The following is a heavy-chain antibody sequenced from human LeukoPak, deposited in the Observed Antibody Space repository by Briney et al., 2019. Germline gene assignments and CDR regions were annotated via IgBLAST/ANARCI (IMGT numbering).Heavy chain of an antibody. Sequence: SETLSLTCTVSGGSISSYYWSWIRQPPGKGLEWIGYIYYSGSTYYNPSLKSRVTISVDTSKNQFSLKLSSVTAADTAVYYCARAYYDFWEVDYWGQGTLVTVSS. CDR2: IYYSGST. V-gene: IGHV4-59*08. J-gene: IGHJ4*02. D-gene: IGHD3-3*01. CDR3: ARAYYDFWEVDY. CDR1: GGSISSYY.